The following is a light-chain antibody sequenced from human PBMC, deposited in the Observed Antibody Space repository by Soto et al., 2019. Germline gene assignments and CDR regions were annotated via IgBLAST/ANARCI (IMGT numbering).Light chain of an antibody. V-gene: IGKV1-39*01. CDR3: QQSYITLYS. CDR1: QSISTN. CDR2: GAS. Sequence: DIQMTQSPSSLSASVGDRVTITCRASQSISTNLSWSQKKPGKAPKLLISGASRLQSGVPSRFSGSGAGTDFSLTISSLQPEDFAIYFCQQSYITLYSFGQGTNLEIK. J-gene: IGKJ2*03.